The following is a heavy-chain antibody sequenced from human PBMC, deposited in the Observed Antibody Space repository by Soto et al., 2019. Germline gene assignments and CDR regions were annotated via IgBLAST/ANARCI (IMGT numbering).Heavy chain of an antibody. D-gene: IGHD6-13*01. J-gene: IGHJ6*02. CDR1: GDHFTSYW. Sequence: GESQKISCQGSGDHFTSYWIGWVRQMPGKGLEWMGIIYPGDSDTRYSPSFQGQVTISADKSISTAYLQWSSLKASDTAMYYCARTSAAGKYYYGMDVWGQGTTVTVSS. CDR2: IYPGDSDT. CDR3: ARTSAAGKYYYGMDV. V-gene: IGHV5-51*01.